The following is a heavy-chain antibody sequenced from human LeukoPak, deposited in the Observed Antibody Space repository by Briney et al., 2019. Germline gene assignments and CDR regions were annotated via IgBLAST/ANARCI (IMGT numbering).Heavy chain of an antibody. V-gene: IGHV3-15*01. Sequence: PGGSLRLSCAGSGFTFSNAWMSWVRQAPGKGLEWVGRIKSKPDGGTTDYAAPVKGRFSISRDDSKNTLYLQMNSLKIEDTAVYYCTTNECTGYGDWGQGTLVTVSS. D-gene: IGHD2-8*02. CDR3: TTNECTGYGD. CDR1: GFTFSNAW. J-gene: IGHJ4*02. CDR2: IKSKPDGGTT.